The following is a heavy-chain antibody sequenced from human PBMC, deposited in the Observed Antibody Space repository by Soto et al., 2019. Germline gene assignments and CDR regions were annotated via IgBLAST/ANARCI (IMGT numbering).Heavy chain of an antibody. CDR2: ISYDGSNK. V-gene: IGHV3-30-3*01. J-gene: IGHJ4*02. CDR3: ARDLPRRLLVAKDPHFDY. D-gene: IGHD5-12*01. CDR1: GFTFSRYA. Sequence: QVQLVESGGGVVQPGRSLRLSCAASGFTFSRYAIHWVRQAPGKGLEWVAVISYDGSNKYYADSVKGRFTISRDNSKNTLYLQMSNLKPEDTAVYYCARDLPRRLLVAKDPHFDYWGQGTLVTVSS.